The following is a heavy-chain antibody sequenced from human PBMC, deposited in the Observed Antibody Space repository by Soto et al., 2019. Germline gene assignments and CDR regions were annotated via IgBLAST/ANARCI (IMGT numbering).Heavy chain of an antibody. J-gene: IGHJ2*01. V-gene: IGHV4-31*03. CDR2: IYYSGST. CDR3: ARDPGYVYYGAPRYWYFDL. Sequence: SENLSLTCTVSGGSISSGGYYWSWIRRHTGKGLEWIGYIYYSGSTYYNPSLKSRVTISVDTSKNQFSLKLSSVTAADTAVYYCARDPGYVYYGAPRYWYFDLWGRGTLVTVSS. D-gene: IGHD4-17*01. CDR1: GGSISSGGYY.